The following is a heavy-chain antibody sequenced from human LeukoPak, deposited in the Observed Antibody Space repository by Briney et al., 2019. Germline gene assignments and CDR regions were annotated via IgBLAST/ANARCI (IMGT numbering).Heavy chain of an antibody. D-gene: IGHD3-3*01. Sequence: SETLSLTCTVSGGSISSYYWSWIRQPPAKGLEWIGYIYYSGSTNYNPSLKSRVTISVDTSKNQFSLKLSSVTAADTAVYYCARAHYDFWSGLPHFDYWGQGTLVTVSS. CDR3: ARAHYDFWSGLPHFDY. J-gene: IGHJ4*02. CDR2: IYYSGST. V-gene: IGHV4-59*01. CDR1: GGSISSYY.